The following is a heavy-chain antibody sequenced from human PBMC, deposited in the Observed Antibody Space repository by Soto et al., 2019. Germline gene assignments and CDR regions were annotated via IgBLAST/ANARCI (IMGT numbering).Heavy chain of an antibody. CDR3: VRVGGSGSTLDF. V-gene: IGHV1-3*01. CDR2: INVGNGDT. J-gene: IGHJ4*01. CDR1: GYTFTAFA. D-gene: IGHD6-25*01. Sequence: QVHLVQSGAEVKKPGASVKVSCKTSGYTFTAFAVHWVRQASGQRLEWMGWINVGNGDTKSSQNLQGRVTITRDTSVSTVYMALSSLRSEDTAVYYCVRVGGSGSTLDFWGQGTLVTVSS.